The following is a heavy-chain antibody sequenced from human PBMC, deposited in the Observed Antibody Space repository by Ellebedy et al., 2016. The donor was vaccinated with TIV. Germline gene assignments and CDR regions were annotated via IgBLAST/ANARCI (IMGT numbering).Heavy chain of an antibody. CDR1: GYTFTSYD. J-gene: IGHJ4*02. V-gene: IGHV1-8*01. CDR2: MNPNSGNT. D-gene: IGHD6-19*01. Sequence: ASVKVSCKASGYTFTSYDINWVRQATGQGLEWMGWMNPNSGNTGYAQKFQGGVTMTRNTSISTAYMELSSLRSEDTAVYYCARAHERGRGWNFGFWGQGTLVTVSS. CDR3: ARAHERGRGWNFGF.